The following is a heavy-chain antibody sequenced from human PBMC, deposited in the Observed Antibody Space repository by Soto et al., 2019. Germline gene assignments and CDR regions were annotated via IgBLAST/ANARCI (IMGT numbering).Heavy chain of an antibody. Sequence: GLEWMGWIRAYNGNTNYAQKLQGRVTMTTDTSTSTAYMELTSLRSDDTAVYYCARDFVYIEVKVYGVRTQTASDILRQGT. J-gene: IGHJ3*02. CDR3: ARDFVYIEVKVYGVRTQTASDI. CDR2: IRAYNGNT. D-gene: IGHD2-2*01. V-gene: IGHV1-18*01.